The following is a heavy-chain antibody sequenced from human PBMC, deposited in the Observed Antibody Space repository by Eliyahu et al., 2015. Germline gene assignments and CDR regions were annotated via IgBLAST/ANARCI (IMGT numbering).Heavy chain of an antibody. V-gene: IGHV3-9*01. CDR3: AKDMGTYYGSGKVDY. CDR2: ISWNSGSI. D-gene: IGHD3-10*01. J-gene: IGHJ4*02. CDR1: GFXXDXYA. Sequence: EVQLVESGGGLVQPGRSLRLSCAASGFXXDXYAMHWVQQAPGKGLEWVSGISWNSGSIGYADSVKGRFTISRDNAKNSLYLQMNSLRAEDTALYYCAKDMGTYYGSGKVDYWGQGTLVTVSS.